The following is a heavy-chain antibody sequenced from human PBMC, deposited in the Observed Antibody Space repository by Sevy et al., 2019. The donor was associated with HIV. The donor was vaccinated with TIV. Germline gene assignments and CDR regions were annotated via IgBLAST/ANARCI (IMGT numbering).Heavy chain of an antibody. D-gene: IGHD3-10*01. J-gene: IGHJ5*02. CDR2: IIPIFGTA. CDR1: GGTFSSYA. CDR3: ARVLDRQGVPSRGKNWFDP. Sequence: ASVKVSCKASGGTFSSYAISWVRQAPGQGLEWMGGIIPIFGTANYAQKFQGRVTITADESTSTAYMELSSLRSEETAVYYCARVLDRQGVPSRGKNWFDPWGQGTLVTVSS. V-gene: IGHV1-69*13.